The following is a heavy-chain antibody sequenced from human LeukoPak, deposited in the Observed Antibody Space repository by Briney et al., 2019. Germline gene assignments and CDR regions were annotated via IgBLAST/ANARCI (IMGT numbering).Heavy chain of an antibody. CDR3: ARGFLSRWLQMSYYFQH. D-gene: IGHD5-24*01. J-gene: IGHJ1*01. CDR1: GYTFTSYD. Sequence: ASVKVSCKASGYTFTSYDINWVRQATGQGLEWMGWTNPNSGNTGYAQKFQGRVTMTRNTSISTAYMELSSLRSEDTAVYYCARGFLSRWLQMSYYFQHWGQGTLVTVSS. CDR2: TNPNSGNT. V-gene: IGHV1-8*01.